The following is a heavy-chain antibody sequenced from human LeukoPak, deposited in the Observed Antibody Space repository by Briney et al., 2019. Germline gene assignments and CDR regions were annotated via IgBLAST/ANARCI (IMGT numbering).Heavy chain of an antibody. CDR1: GGSIGSYY. CDR2: IFHSGST. D-gene: IGHD4-17*01. V-gene: IGHV4-4*07. CDR3: ARGGITDYGDYSSFDY. Sequence: SETLSLTCNVLGGSIGSYYWSWIRQPAGKGLEWIGRIFHSGSTNYNPSLKSRVIMSVDTSKNQFSLKLTSVTAADTAVYYCARGGITDYGDYSSFDYWGQGTLLTVSS. J-gene: IGHJ4*02.